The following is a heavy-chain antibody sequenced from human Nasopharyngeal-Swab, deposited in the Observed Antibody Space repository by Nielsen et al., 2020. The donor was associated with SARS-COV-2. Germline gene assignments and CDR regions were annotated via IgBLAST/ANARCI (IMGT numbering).Heavy chain of an antibody. CDR3: AATAVLRFLEWLNNWFDP. CDR2: IYYSGST. Sequence: GSLRLSCTVSGGSISSSSYYWGWIRQPPGKGLEWIGSIYYSGSTSYNPSLKSRVTISVDTSKNQFSLKLSSVTAADTAVYYCAATAVLRFLEWLNNWFDPWGQGTLVTVSS. V-gene: IGHV4-39*01. J-gene: IGHJ5*02. CDR1: GGSISSSSYY. D-gene: IGHD3-3*01.